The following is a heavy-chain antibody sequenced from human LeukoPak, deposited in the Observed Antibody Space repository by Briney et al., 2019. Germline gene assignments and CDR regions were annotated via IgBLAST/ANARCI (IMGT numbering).Heavy chain of an antibody. CDR2: INHSGST. D-gene: IGHD5-18*01. CDR1: GGSFSGYY. CDR3: ARGYSYGYYFDY. Sequence: PSETLSFTCAVYGGSFSGYYWSWIRQPPGKGLEWIGEINHSGSTNYNPSLKSRVTISEDTSKNQFSLKLSSVTAADTAVYYCARGYSYGYYFDYWGQGTLVTVSS. J-gene: IGHJ4*02. V-gene: IGHV4-34*01.